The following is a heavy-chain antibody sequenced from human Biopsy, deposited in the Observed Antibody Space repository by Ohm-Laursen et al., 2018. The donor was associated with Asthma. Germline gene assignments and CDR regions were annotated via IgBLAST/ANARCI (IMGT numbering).Heavy chain of an antibody. J-gene: IGHJ6*02. CDR2: IMTVFGAT. V-gene: IGHV1-69*13. Sequence: SVKVSCNAPGGTFSNFAISWVRQAPGQGLEWLGGIMTVFGATNYAQKFQGRVTITADESTSTAYMEVTSLRSEDTAIYYCARCQVGYSSGWSLLLKKIYYSGMDAWGQGTAVTVSS. CDR3: ARCQVGYSSGWSLLLKKIYYSGMDA. CDR1: GGTFSNFA. D-gene: IGHD6-19*01.